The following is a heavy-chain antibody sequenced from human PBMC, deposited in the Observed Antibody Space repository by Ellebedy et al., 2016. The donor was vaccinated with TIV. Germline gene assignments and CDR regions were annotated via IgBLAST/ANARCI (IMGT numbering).Heavy chain of an antibody. D-gene: IGHD3-10*01. J-gene: IGHJ4*02. Sequence: SETLSLXCAVSGGSFSIDYWSWIRQSPGKGLEWIGEINHAGATTYNPSLKSRVTMSVDTSKIQFSLKVTSMTAADTAIYYCARGGGGFDYWGQGTLVTVSS. CDR3: ARGGGGFDY. CDR1: GGSFSIDY. CDR2: INHAGAT. V-gene: IGHV4-34*01.